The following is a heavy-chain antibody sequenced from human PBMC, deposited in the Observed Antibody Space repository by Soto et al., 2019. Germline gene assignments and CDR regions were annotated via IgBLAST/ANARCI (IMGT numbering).Heavy chain of an antibody. CDR2: INAGNGNT. CDR1: GYTFTGYY. Sequence: GASVKVSCKASGYTFTGYYMHWVRQAPGHRLEWMGWINAGNGNTKYSQKFQGRVTITRDTSASTAYMELSSLRSEDTAVYYCARDWGVVYGDYGDYSAYVWGKGTTVTVSS. D-gene: IGHD4-17*01. V-gene: IGHV1-3*01. CDR3: ARDWGVVYGDYGDYSAYV. J-gene: IGHJ6*04.